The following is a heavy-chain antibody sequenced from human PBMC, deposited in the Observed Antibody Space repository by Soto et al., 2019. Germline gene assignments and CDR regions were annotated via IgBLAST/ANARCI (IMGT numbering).Heavy chain of an antibody. J-gene: IGHJ6*02. CDR3: ARDMRFARDYYYYGMDV. V-gene: IGHV4-30-4*01. CDR2: IYYSGST. D-gene: IGHD3-3*01. CDR1: GGSITSGDYY. Sequence: PSETLSLTCTVSGGSITSGDYYWSWIRQPPGKGLEWIGYIYYSGSTYYNPSLKSRVTISVDTSKNQISLKLSSVTAADTAVYYCARDMRFARDYYYYGMDVWGQGTTVTVSS.